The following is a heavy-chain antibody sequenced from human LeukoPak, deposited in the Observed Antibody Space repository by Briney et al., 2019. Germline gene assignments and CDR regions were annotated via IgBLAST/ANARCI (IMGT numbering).Heavy chain of an antibody. J-gene: IGHJ4*02. Sequence: SETLSLTCSVSGGPVTEYYWSWIRQPPGKGLEWIGYTYHTGSTNYSPSLKSRVTMSVVASRNQFSLKLVSVTAADTAVYYCARDRGSTGYYYLDSWGQGILVTVSS. CDR2: TYHTGST. CDR1: GGPVTEYY. CDR3: ARDRGSTGYYYLDS. V-gene: IGHV4-59*02. D-gene: IGHD1-26*01.